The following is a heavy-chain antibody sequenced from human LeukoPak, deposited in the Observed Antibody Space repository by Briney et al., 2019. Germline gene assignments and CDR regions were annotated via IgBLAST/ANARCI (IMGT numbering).Heavy chain of an antibody. Sequence: GGSLRLSCAACGFTFSSYAMSWVRQAPGKGLEWVSAISGSGGSTYYADSVKGRFTISRDNSKNTLYLQMNSLRAEDTAVYYCAKAWNDYVWGSYRYSWFDPWGQGTLVTVSS. D-gene: IGHD3-16*02. J-gene: IGHJ5*02. V-gene: IGHV3-23*01. CDR2: ISGSGGST. CDR3: AKAWNDYVWGSYRYSWFDP. CDR1: GFTFSSYA.